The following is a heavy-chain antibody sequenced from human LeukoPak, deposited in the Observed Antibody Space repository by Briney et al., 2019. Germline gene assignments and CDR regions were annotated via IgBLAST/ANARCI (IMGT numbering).Heavy chain of an antibody. D-gene: IGHD6-13*01. V-gene: IGHV4-39*07. J-gene: IGHJ3*02. Sequence: KPSETLSLTCTVSGGSISSSSYYWGWIRQPPGKGLEWIGSIYYSGSTYYNPSLKSRVTISVDTSKNQFSLKLSSVTAADTAVYCCARAWQQLPLGAFDIWGQGTMVTVSS. CDR3: ARAWQQLPLGAFDI. CDR1: GGSISSSSYY. CDR2: IYYSGST.